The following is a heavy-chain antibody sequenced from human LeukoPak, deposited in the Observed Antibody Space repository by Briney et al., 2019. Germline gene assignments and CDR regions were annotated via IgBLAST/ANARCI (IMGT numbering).Heavy chain of an antibody. V-gene: IGHV4-34*01. D-gene: IGHD3-10*01. J-gene: IGHJ4*02. CDR3: ARRYYYNLGSFPFDF. Sequence: PSETLYLTCAVSGGPLSGYFWSWIRQPPGEGLEWIGEIHNSGTTNYNPSLNSRVTISEDTSKNQFYLNLSSVTAADTAVYYCARRYYYNLGSFPFDFWGQGTLVTVSS. CDR1: GGPLSGYF. CDR2: IHNSGTT.